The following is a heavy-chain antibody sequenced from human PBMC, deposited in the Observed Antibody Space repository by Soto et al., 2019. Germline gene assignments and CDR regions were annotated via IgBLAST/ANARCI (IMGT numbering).Heavy chain of an antibody. D-gene: IGHD5-12*01. CDR1: GFTFSSYA. CDR3: AKRDSGYDFDY. J-gene: IGHJ4*02. V-gene: IGHV3-23*01. CDR2: ISGSGGST. Sequence: XGSLRLSCAAAGFTFSSYAMSWVRQAPGKGLEWVSAISGSGGSTYYADSVKGRLTISRDNSKNTLYLQMNSLRAEDTAVYYCAKRDSGYDFDYWGQGTLVTVSS.